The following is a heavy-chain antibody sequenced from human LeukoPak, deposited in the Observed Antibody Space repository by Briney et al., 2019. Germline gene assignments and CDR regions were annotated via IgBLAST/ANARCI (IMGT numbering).Heavy chain of an antibody. CDR3: SRDHGRSHGWCHP. J-gene: IGHJ5*02. CDR1: GYTFTSYY. D-gene: IGHD1-26*01. Sequence: GASVKLCCSAAGYTFTSYYMHLMRQAPGQGLEWMGMISPSGGSTSYAQTFPGRVTITTDTSKSTVYMELSSLRAEDTAVYYCSRDHGRSHGWCHPWGQGTLVTVSS. V-gene: IGHV1-46*01. CDR2: ISPSGGST.